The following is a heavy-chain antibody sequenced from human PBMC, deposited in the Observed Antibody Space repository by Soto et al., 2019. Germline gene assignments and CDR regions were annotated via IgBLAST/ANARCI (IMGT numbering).Heavy chain of an antibody. J-gene: IGHJ5*02. V-gene: IGHV4-34*01. D-gene: IGHD4-17*01. CDR2: INHSGST. Sequence: SETLSLTCAVYGGSFSGYYWSWIRQPPGKGLEWIGEINHSGSTNYNPSLKSRVTISVDTSKNQFSLKLSSVTAADTAVYYCAAGGGLPRYLWGQGTLVSDAS. CDR1: GGSFSGYY. CDR3: AAGGGLPRYL.